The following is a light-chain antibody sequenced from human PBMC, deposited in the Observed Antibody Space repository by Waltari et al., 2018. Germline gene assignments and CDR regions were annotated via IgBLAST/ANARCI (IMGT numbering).Light chain of an antibody. V-gene: IGLV2-23*02. CDR2: EVK. CDR1: SSDVGSYNL. J-gene: IGLJ3*02. Sequence: QSALTQPASVSGSPGQSITISCTGTSSDVGSYNLVSWYQQHPGKAPKLIISEVKNRPSGVSNRFSGSKSGNTASLTISGLQAEDEAHYYCCSFAGSGTWVFGGGTKLTVL. CDR3: CSFAGSGTWV.